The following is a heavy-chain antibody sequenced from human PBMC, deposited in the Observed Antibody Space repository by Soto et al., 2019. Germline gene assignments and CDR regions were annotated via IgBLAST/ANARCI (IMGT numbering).Heavy chain of an antibody. D-gene: IGHD6-19*01. CDR2: IIPILGIA. Sequence: QVQLVQSGAEVKKPGSSVKVSCKASGGTFSSYTISWVRQAPGQGLEWMGRIIPILGIANYAQKFQGRVKITADKSTSTAYMELSSLRSEDTAVYYCARGVAVAGTGWYFDLWGRGTLVTVSS. CDR3: ARGVAVAGTGWYFDL. CDR1: GGTFSSYT. V-gene: IGHV1-69*02. J-gene: IGHJ2*01.